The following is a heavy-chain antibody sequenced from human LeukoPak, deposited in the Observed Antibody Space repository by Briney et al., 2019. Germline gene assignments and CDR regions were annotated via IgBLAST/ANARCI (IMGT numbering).Heavy chain of an antibody. CDR3: ARLKLGAYFDL. V-gene: IGHV4-34*01. CDR1: GGSFSGYY. J-gene: IGHJ2*01. CDR2: INHSGST. D-gene: IGHD3-16*01. Sequence: SETLSLTCAVYGGSFSGYYWSWIRQPPGKGLEWIGEINHSGSTNYNPSLKSRVTILLDTSKNQCSLKLTSVSAADMAVYYCARLKLGAYFDLWGRGTLVTVSS.